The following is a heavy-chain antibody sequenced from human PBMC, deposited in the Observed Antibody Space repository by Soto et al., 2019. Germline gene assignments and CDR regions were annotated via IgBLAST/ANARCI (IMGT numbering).Heavy chain of an antibody. CDR1: GFTFSSYE. Sequence: GGSLRLSCAASGFTFSSYEMNWVRQAPGKGLEWVSYISSSGSTIYYADSVKGRFTISRDNAKNSLYLQMNSLRAEDTAVYYCASHDILTGYHDYWGQGTLVTVSS. J-gene: IGHJ4*02. CDR3: ASHDILTGYHDY. CDR2: ISSSGSTI. D-gene: IGHD3-9*01. V-gene: IGHV3-48*03.